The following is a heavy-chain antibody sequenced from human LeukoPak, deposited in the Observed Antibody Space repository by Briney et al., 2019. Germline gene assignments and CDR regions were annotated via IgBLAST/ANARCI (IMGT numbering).Heavy chain of an antibody. J-gene: IGHJ4*02. CDR2: ISGPGGGT. CDR1: GFTFSSYA. D-gene: IGHD2-8*01. Sequence: PGGSLRLSCAASGFTFSSYAMSWVRQAPGKGLEWVSVISGPGGGTYYADSVKGRFTISRDNSKKTLYLQMNSLRAEDSAVYYCAKDLYSGHPRFDYWGQGTLVTVSS. V-gene: IGHV3-23*01. CDR3: AKDLYSGHPRFDY.